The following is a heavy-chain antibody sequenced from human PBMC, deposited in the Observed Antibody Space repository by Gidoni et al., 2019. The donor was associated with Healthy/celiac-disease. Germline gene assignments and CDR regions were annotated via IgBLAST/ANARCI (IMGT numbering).Heavy chain of an antibody. J-gene: IGHJ4*02. V-gene: IGHV4-31*02. CDR1: RTGGYY. Sequence: RTGGYYWSWIRQHPGKGLEWIGYIYYSGSTYYNPSLKSRVTISVDTSKNQFSLKLSSVTAADTAVYYCARGIAAHVDYWGQGTLVTVSS. D-gene: IGHD2-15*01. CDR3: ARGIAAHVDY. CDR2: IYYSGST.